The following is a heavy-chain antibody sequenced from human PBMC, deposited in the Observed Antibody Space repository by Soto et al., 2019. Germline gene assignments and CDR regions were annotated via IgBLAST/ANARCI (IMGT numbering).Heavy chain of an antibody. CDR1: TFSISSYY. CDR2: IYYSGST. CDR3: ATMYSSSWYYFDY. Sequence: QVQLQESGPGLVKPSETLSLTCTVSTFSISSYYWSWIRQPPGKGLEWIGYIYYSGSTSYNPSLKSRVTISLDTSKNQFSLKLSSVTAADTAVCYCATMYSSSWYYFDYWAQGTLVTVSS. J-gene: IGHJ4*02. D-gene: IGHD6-13*01. V-gene: IGHV4-59*08.